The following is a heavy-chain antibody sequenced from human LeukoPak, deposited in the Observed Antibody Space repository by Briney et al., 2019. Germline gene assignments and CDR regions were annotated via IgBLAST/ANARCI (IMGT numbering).Heavy chain of an antibody. Sequence: ASVKVSCKASGYTFTGYYMHWVRQAPGQGLEWMGWINPNSGGTNYAQKFQGRVTMTRDTSISTAYMELSRLTSDDTAVYYCARDSRITLPQVYYYMDVWGKGTTVTVSS. V-gene: IGHV1-2*02. CDR1: GYTFTGYY. CDR3: ARDSRITLPQVYYYMDV. J-gene: IGHJ6*03. CDR2: INPNSGGT. D-gene: IGHD2-15*01.